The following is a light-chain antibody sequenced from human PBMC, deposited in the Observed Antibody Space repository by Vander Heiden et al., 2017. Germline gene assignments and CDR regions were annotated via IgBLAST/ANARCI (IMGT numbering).Light chain of an antibody. Sequence: EIVLTQSPGTLSLSPGERAALSCRASHSIIGTYLAWYQQKPGQAPRLLIYDSSSRATGIPDRFSGSVSGTDFTHTISRLEPEDFAVYYCQQYGSTAYTFGQGTKLEIK. CDR1: HSIIGTY. J-gene: IGKJ2*01. CDR3: QQYGSTAYT. V-gene: IGKV3-20*01. CDR2: DSS.